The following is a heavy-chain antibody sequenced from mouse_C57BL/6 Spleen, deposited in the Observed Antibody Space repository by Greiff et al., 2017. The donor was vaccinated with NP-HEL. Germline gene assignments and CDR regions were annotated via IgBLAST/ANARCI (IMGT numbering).Heavy chain of an antibody. V-gene: IGHV1-69*01. J-gene: IGHJ2*01. CDR2: IDPSDSYT. CDR1: GYTFTSYW. CDR3: ARKSDSFYYFDY. Sequence: QVQLQQPGAELVMPGASVKLSCKASGYTFTSYWMHWVKQRPGQGLEWIGEIDPSDSYTNYNQKFKGKSTLTVDKSSSTAYMQLSSLTSEDSAVYYCARKSDSFYYFDYWGQGTTLTVSS.